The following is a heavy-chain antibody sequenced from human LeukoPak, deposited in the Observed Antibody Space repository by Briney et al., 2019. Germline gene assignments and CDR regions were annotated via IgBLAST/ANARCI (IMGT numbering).Heavy chain of an antibody. CDR3: ARAYYDSSGYHDAFDI. J-gene: IGHJ3*02. CDR2: IYHSGST. Sequence: SQTLSLTCTVSGGSISSGDYYWSWIRQPPGKGLEWIGYIYHSGSTYYNPSLKSRVTISVDTSKNQFSLKLSSVTAADTAVYYCARAYYDSSGYHDAFDIWGQGTMVTVSS. D-gene: IGHD3-22*01. V-gene: IGHV4-30-4*01. CDR1: GGSISSGDYY.